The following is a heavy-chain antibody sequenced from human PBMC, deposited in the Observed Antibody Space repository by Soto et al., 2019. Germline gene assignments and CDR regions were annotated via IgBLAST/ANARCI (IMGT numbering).Heavy chain of an antibody. D-gene: IGHD3-16*02. CDR3: ARREFGGVIAMGWFDP. CDR2: IYYSGST. CDR1: GGSISSSSYY. J-gene: IGHJ5*02. Sequence: SETLSLTCTVSGGSISSSSYYWGWIRQPPGKGLEWIGSIYYSGSTYYNPSLKSRVTISVDTSKNQFSLKLSSVTAADTAVYYCARREFGGVIAMGWFDPWGQGTLVTVSS. V-gene: IGHV4-39*01.